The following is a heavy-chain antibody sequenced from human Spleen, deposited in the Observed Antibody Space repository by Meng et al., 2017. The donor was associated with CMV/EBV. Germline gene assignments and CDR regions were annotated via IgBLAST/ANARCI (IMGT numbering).Heavy chain of an antibody. V-gene: IGHV3-23*01. Sequence: GGSLRLSCAASGFTFGSYAMTWVRQAPGKGLEWVSSVSGSAASTYYADSVKGRFTISRDNSKNTLYLQMSSLRVEDTAVYYCAKDRRKSGSYYYHFDYWGQGALVTVSS. CDR3: AKDRRKSGSYYYHFDY. D-gene: IGHD1-26*01. CDR1: GFTFGSYA. J-gene: IGHJ4*02. CDR2: VSGSAAST.